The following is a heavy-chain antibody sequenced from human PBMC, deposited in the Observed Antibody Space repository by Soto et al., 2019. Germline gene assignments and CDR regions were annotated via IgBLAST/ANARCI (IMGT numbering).Heavy chain of an antibody. CDR1: GFTFSSYS. CDR2: ISSSSSYI. D-gene: IGHD4-4*01. J-gene: IGHJ6*02. Sequence: GGSLRLSCAASGFTFSSYSMNWVRQAPGKGLEWVSSISSSSSYIYYADSVKGRFTISRDNAKNSLYLQMNSLRAEDTAVYYCARVNSDYGMDVWGQGTTVTVSS. V-gene: IGHV3-21*01. CDR3: ARVNSDYGMDV.